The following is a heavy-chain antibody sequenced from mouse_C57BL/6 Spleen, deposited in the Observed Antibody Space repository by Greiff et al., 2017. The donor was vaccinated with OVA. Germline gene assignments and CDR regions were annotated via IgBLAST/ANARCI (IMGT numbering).Heavy chain of an antibody. Sequence: VQVVESGPGLVKPSQSLSLTCSVTGYSITSGYYWNWIRQFPGNKLEWMGYISYDGSNNYNPSLKNRISITRDTSKNQFFLKLNSVTTEDTATYYCARDGLYYDYDGRDYWGQGTTLTVSS. J-gene: IGHJ2*01. D-gene: IGHD2-4*01. CDR2: ISYDGSN. CDR1: GYSITSGYY. V-gene: IGHV3-6*01. CDR3: ARDGLYYDYDGRDY.